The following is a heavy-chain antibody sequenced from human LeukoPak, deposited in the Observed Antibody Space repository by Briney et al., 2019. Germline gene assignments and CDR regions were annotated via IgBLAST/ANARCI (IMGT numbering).Heavy chain of an antibody. CDR1: GFTFSSYA. CDR2: ISYDGSNK. CDR3: ARERGLGLDH. J-gene: IGHJ4*02. D-gene: IGHD3/OR15-3a*01. V-gene: IGHV3-30-3*01. Sequence: GRSLRLSCAASGFTFSSYAMHWVRQAPGKGLEWVAVISYDGSNKYYADSVKGRFTISRDNSKNTLYLQMNSLRAEDTAVYYCARERGLGLDHWGQGTLVTVSS.